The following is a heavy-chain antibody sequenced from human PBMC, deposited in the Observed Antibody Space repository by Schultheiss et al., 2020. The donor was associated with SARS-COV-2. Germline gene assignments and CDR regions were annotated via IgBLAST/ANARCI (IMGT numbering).Heavy chain of an antibody. CDR3: AKASKRYSSSWYGSGGEFDP. CDR1: GFTFSDYY. D-gene: IGHD6-13*01. CDR2: ISSSSSYT. V-gene: IGHV3-11*05. J-gene: IGHJ5*02. Sequence: GGSLRLSCAASGFTFSDYYMSWIRQAPGKGLEWVSYISSSSSYTNYADSVKGRFTISRDNSKNTLYLQMNSLRAEDTAVYYCAKASKRYSSSWYGSGGEFDPWGQGTLVTVSS.